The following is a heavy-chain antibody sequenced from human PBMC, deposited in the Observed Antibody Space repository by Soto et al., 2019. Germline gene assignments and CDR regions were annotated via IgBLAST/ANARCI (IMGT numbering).Heavy chain of an antibody. D-gene: IGHD3-3*01. CDR1: GGSISSSSYY. V-gene: IGHV4-39*01. CDR3: ARRGIFWSGYYDY. Sequence: SETLSLTCTVSGGSISSSSYYWGWIRQPPGKGLEWIGSIYYSGSTYYNPSLKSRVTISVDTSKNQFSLKLSSETAADTAVYYCARRGIFWSGYYDYWGQGTLVTVSS. J-gene: IGHJ4*02. CDR2: IYYSGST.